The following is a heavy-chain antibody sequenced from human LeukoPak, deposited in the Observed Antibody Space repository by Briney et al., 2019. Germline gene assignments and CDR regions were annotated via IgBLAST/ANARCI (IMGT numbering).Heavy chain of an antibody. Sequence: ASVKVSCKVSGYTLTELSMHWVRQAPGKGLEWMGGFDPEDGETTYAQKFQGRVTMTEDTSTDTAYMELSSLRSEDTAVYYCATGDVSGYDKLFDYWGQGTLVTVSS. D-gene: IGHD5-12*01. CDR2: FDPEDGET. CDR3: ATGDVSGYDKLFDY. J-gene: IGHJ4*02. V-gene: IGHV1-24*01. CDR1: GYTLTELS.